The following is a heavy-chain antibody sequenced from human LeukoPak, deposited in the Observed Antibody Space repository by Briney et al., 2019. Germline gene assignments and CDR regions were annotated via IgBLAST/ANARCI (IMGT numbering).Heavy chain of an antibody. J-gene: IGHJ6*02. V-gene: IGHV6-1*01. CDR3: ARGLLVGHPYYCAMDV. CDR2: TYFRSKWYN. Sequence: SQTLSLTCAISGDSVSSNSATWTWIRQSPSRGLEWLGGTYFRSKWYNDSAESVKSRISINPDTSKNQFPLQLSSVTPEDTAVYYCARGLLVGHPYYCAMDVWGQGTTVSVSS. D-gene: IGHD2-8*02. CDR1: GDSVSSNSAT.